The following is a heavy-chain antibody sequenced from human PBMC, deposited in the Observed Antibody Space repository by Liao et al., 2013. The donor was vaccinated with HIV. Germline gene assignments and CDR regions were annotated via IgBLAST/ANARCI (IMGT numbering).Heavy chain of an antibody. CDR3: ARQTVIASFDS. J-gene: IGHJ4*02. V-gene: IGHV4-59*04. CDR1: GGSISSYY. D-gene: IGHD4-17*01. CDR2: INYDGAT. Sequence: QVQLQESGPGLVKPSETLSLTCTVSGGSISSYYWSWIRQPPGKGLEWIGQINYDGATNYNPSLKSRVTMSLDTTRKRISLNLQSVTAADTAVYYCARQTVIASFDSWGQGTLVTVSS.